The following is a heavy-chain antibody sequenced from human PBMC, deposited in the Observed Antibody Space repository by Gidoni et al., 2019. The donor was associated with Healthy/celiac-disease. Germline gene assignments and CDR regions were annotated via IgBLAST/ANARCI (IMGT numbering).Heavy chain of an antibody. CDR1: GGSISRGGYY. CDR3: ARLPTVTTIGDFDY. J-gene: IGHJ4*02. V-gene: IGHV4-31*03. CDR2: LYYSGSP. D-gene: IGHD4-17*01. Sequence: QVQLQESGPGLVKPSQTLSLTCTVSGGSISRGGYYWSWIRQHPGKGLEWIGYLYYSGSPYYNPSLKSRVTISVDTSKNQFSLKLSSVTAADTAVYYCARLPTVTTIGDFDYWGQGTLVTVSS.